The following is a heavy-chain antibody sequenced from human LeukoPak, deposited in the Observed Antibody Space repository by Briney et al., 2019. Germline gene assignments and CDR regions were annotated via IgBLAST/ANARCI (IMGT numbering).Heavy chain of an antibody. J-gene: IGHJ4*02. V-gene: IGHV4-39*07. Sequence: SETLSLTCTVSGGSISSTSYYWGWIRQPPGKGLEWIGSIYHSGSTYYNPSLKSRVTISVDRSKNQFSLKLSSVTAADTAVYYCAREFDYWGQGTLVTVSS. CDR3: AREFDY. CDR2: IYHSGST. CDR1: GGSISSTSYY.